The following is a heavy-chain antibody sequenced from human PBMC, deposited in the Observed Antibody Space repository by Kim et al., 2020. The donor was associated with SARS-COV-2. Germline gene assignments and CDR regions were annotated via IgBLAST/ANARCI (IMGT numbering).Heavy chain of an antibody. D-gene: IGHD3-22*01. CDR2: IWYGGSTN. V-gene: IGHV3-33*01. Sequence: GGSLRLSCAASGFTFSSYCMHWVRQAPGKGLEWVAVIWYGGSTNYYADSVRRRFIISRDYSKNTLYLQMNILGADDTAVYYCASARYYFDSSGLTSVYM. CDR1: GFTFSSYC. CDR3: ASARYYFDSSGLTSVYM. J-gene: IGHJ6*03.